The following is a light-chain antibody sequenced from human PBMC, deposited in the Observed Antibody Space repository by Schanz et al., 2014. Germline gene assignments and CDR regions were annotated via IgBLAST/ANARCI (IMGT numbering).Light chain of an antibody. CDR2: KAS. V-gene: IGKV1-5*03. Sequence: DIQMTQSPSTLSASVGDRVTITCLASQSISTWLAWYQQKPGKAPKLLIYKASTLESGVPSRFSGSGSGTEFTLTISSLQPDDFATYYCQQANSFPRTFGQGTKVEIK. J-gene: IGKJ1*01. CDR3: QQANSFPRT. CDR1: QSISTW.